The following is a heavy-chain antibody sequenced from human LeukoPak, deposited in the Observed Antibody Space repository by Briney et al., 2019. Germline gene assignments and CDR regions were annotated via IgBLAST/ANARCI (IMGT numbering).Heavy chain of an antibody. V-gene: IGHV3-66*01. Sequence: PGGSLRLSCAASGFTVSSNYMSWVRQAPGKGLEWVSVIYSGGSTYYADSVKGRFTISRDNSKNTLYLQMNSLRAEDTAVYYCAREITMVRGGSRGVDYWGQGTLVTVSS. CDR1: GFTVSSNY. J-gene: IGHJ4*02. D-gene: IGHD3-10*01. CDR3: AREITMVRGGSRGVDY. CDR2: IYSGGST.